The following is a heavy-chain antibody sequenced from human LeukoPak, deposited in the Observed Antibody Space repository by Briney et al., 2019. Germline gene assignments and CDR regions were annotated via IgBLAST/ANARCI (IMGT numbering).Heavy chain of an antibody. J-gene: IGHJ6*02. CDR3: ARDSTYGDYGMDV. D-gene: IGHD4-17*01. CDR2: IIPILGIA. V-gene: IGHV1-69*04. Sequence: SVKVSCKASGGTFSSYAISWVRQAPGQGLEWMGRIIPILGIANYAQKFQGRVTITADKSTSTAYMELSSLRSEDTAVYYCARDSTYGDYGMDVWGQGTMVTVSS. CDR1: GGTFSSYA.